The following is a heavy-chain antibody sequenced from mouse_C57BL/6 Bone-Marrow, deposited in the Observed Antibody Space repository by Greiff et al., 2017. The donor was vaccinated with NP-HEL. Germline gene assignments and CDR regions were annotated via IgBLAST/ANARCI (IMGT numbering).Heavy chain of an antibody. D-gene: IGHD2-12*01. J-gene: IGHJ3*01. CDR2: IDPSDSYT. CDR3: ARMDYTFAY. CDR1: GYTFTSYW. Sequence: QVQLQQPGAVLVMPGASVKLSCKASGYTFTSYWMHWVKQRPGQGLEWIGEIDPSDSYTNYNQKFKGKSTLTVDKSSSTAYMQLSSLTSEDSAVYYCARMDYTFAYWGQGTLVTVSA. V-gene: IGHV1-69*01.